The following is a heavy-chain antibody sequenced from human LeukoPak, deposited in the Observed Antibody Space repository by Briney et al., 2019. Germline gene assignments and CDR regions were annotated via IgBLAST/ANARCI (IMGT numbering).Heavy chain of an antibody. CDR3: ARHGLAAAGTLERAFDI. Sequence: PSETLSLTCTVSGGSISSYYWSWIRQPPGKGLEWIGYIYTSGSTNYNPSLKSRVTISVDTSKNQFSLKLSSVTAADTAVYYCARHGLAAAGTLERAFDIWAKGQWSPSLQ. J-gene: IGHJ3*02. CDR1: GGSISSYY. D-gene: IGHD6-13*01. V-gene: IGHV4-4*09. CDR2: IYTSGST.